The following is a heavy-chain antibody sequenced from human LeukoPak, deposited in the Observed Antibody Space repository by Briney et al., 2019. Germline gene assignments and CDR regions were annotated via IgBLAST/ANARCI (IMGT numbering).Heavy chain of an antibody. J-gene: IGHJ2*01. CDR1: GFSFSTFG. V-gene: IGHV3-30*18. CDR3: AKDALVRGITHHFFDL. CDR2: ISKDGGNQ. Sequence: GGSLRLSCVASGFSFSTFGLHWVRQAPGKGLKWVALISKDGGNQYYDDSVRGRFTISRDNSKNTVFLEMTSLRPEDAAVYYCAKDALVRGITHHFFDLWGRGAPVAVSS. D-gene: IGHD3-10*01.